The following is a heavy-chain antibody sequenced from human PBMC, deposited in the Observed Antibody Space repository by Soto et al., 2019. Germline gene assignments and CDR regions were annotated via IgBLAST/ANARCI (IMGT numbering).Heavy chain of an antibody. V-gene: IGHV1-69*12. J-gene: IGHJ6*02. D-gene: IGHD2-2*01. CDR1: GGTFSTST. CDR2: IIPIFRTA. Sequence: QVQLVQSGAEVKKPGSSVKVSCKASGGTFSTSTVSWVRQAPGQGLEWMGGIIPIFRTANYAQKFQGRVTVTADESTSTAYMELSSLRAEDTAVDYCARRYCISTSCHYYGMDVWGQGTTVTVSS. CDR3: ARRYCISTSCHYYGMDV.